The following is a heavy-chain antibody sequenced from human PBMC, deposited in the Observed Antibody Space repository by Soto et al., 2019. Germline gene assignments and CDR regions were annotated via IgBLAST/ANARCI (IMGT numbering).Heavy chain of an antibody. CDR2: INSDGSST. CDR3: ARDRPGSDSSSWYMNYYYYMDV. V-gene: IGHV3-74*01. J-gene: IGHJ6*03. D-gene: IGHD6-13*01. CDR1: GFTFSSYW. Sequence: GGSLRLSCAASGFTFSSYWMHWVRQAPGKGLVWVSRINSDGSSTSYADSVKGRFTISRDNAKNTLYLQMNSLRAEDTAVYYCARDRPGSDSSSWYMNYYYYMDVWAKVTTVPVSS.